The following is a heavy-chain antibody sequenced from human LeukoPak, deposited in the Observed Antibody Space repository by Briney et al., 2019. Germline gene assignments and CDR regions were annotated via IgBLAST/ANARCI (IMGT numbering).Heavy chain of an antibody. J-gene: IGHJ3*02. CDR2: ISGSGGST. D-gene: IGHD3-22*01. CDR3: AKSSNYDGPYGAFDI. CDR1: GFSVSNNY. Sequence: GGSLRLSCAASGFSVSNNYMSWVRQAPGKGLEWVSAISGSGGSTYYADSVKGRFTISRDNSKNTLYLQMNSLRAEDTAVYYCAKSSNYDGPYGAFDIWGQGTMVTVSS. V-gene: IGHV3-23*01.